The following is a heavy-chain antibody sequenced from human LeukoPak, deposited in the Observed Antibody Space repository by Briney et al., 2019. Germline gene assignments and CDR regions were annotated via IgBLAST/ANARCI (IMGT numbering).Heavy chain of an antibody. CDR2: IRSQIYGGTP. CDR3: TRDQTPYY. CDR1: GFTFGDYA. Sequence: GGSLRLSCTGSGFTFGDYAMTWVRQAPGKGLEWVGFIRSQIYGGTPEYAASVKGRYTISRDDSEGVAYLQMNSLKTEDTAVYYCTRDQTPYYWGQGTLVTVSS. J-gene: IGHJ4*02. V-gene: IGHV3-49*04.